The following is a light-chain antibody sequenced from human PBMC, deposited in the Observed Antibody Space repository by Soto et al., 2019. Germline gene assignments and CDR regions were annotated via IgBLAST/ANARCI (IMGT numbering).Light chain of an antibody. Sequence: ALTQPASVSGSPGQSITISCTGTSGDIGSYNRVSWYQQHPGKAPKLIIYEVTDRPSGVPDRFSGSKSGNTASLTISGLQAEDEADYYCCSYAGSYTYYVFGTGTKLTVL. J-gene: IGLJ1*01. CDR3: CSYAGSYTYYV. CDR1: SGDIGSYNR. V-gene: IGLV2-11*01. CDR2: EVT.